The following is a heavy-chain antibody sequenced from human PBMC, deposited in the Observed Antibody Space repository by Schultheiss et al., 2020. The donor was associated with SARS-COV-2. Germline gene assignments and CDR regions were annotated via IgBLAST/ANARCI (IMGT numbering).Heavy chain of an antibody. CDR2: ISAGGGST. Sequence: GGSLRLSCAASGFTFSGYTMNWVRLAPGKGLEWVSTISAGGGSTYYADSVKGRFTISRDNSKITLYLQMNSLRAEDTAVYYCAKDRDRASKDSWGQGTLVTVSS. CDR3: AKDRDRASKDS. J-gene: IGHJ4*02. CDR1: GFTFSGYT. V-gene: IGHV3-23*01. D-gene: IGHD4-11*01.